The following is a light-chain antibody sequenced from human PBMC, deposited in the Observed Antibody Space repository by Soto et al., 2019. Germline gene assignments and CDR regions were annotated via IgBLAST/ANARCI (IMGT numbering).Light chain of an antibody. V-gene: IGKV3-15*01. Sequence: EIVMTQSPATLSVSPGERATLSCRASQSVSSDLAWYQQKPGQAPRLLIYGASTRATSIAARFSSSGSGTEFTLTITSLQSEDFAVYYCQQYNSWPPTFGGGTKVEIK. CDR3: QQYNSWPPT. CDR2: GAS. CDR1: QSVSSD. J-gene: IGKJ4*01.